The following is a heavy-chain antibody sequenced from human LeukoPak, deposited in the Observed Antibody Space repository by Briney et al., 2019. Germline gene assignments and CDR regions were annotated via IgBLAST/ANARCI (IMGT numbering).Heavy chain of an antibody. D-gene: IGHD2-8*02. J-gene: IGHJ4*02. V-gene: IGHV3-48*01. CDR2: ISSSSSTI. CDR3: AKGRLDPNLVLDY. Sequence: GGSLRLSCAASGFTFSSYSMTWVRQAPGKGLEWVSYISSSSSTIYYADSVKGRFTISRDNAENSLYLQMNSLRVDDTAVYHCAKGRLDPNLVLDYWGQGTLVTVSS. CDR1: GFTFSSYS.